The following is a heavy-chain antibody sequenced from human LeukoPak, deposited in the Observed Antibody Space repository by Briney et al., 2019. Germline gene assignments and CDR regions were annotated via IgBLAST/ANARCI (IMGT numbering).Heavy chain of an antibody. Sequence: SGPTLVNPTQTLTLTCTFSGFSLSTSGMCVSWIRQPPGKALEWLARIDWDDDKYYSTSLKTRLTISKDTSKNQVVLTMTNMDPVDTATYYCARIRYSSGWYVFDYWGQGTLVTVSS. CDR2: IDWDDDK. V-gene: IGHV2-70*11. D-gene: IGHD6-19*01. CDR3: ARIRYSSGWYVFDY. CDR1: GFSLSTSGMC. J-gene: IGHJ4*02.